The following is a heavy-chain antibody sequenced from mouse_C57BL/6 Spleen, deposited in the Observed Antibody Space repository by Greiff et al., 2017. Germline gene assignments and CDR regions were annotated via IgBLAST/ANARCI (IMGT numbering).Heavy chain of an antibody. V-gene: IGHV1-9*01. D-gene: IGHD2-2*01. CDR3: ARVYGYDEGY. Sequence: VQLQQSGAELMKPGASVKLSCKATGYTITGYWIEWVKQRPGHGLEWIGEILTGSGSTNYNEKFKGKATFTADKSSTTAYMQLSSLTTEDSAIYYCARVYGYDEGYGGQGTTLTVSS. CDR1: GYTITGYW. CDR2: ILTGSGST. J-gene: IGHJ2*01.